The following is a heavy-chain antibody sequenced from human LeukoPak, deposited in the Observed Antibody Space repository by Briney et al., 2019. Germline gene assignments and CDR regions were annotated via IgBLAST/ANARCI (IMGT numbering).Heavy chain of an antibody. CDR2: ISYDGSNK. J-gene: IGHJ6*02. CDR1: GFTLSSYA. CDR3: ARVGGDYYYYYGMDV. Sequence: PGGSLRLSCAASGFTLSSYAMQWVRQAPGKGLEWVAVISYDGSNKYYADSVKGRFTISRDNSKNTLYLQMNSLRAEDTAVYYCARVGGDYYYYYGMDVWGQGTTVTVSS. D-gene: IGHD3-10*01. V-gene: IGHV3-30-3*01.